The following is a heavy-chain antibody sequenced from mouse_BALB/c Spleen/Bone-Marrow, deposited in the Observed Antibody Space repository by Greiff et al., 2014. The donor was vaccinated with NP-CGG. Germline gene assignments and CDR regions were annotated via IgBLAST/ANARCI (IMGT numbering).Heavy chain of an antibody. CDR1: GFTFSSYG. D-gene: IGHD4-1*01. J-gene: IGHJ1*01. CDR2: INSGGSNS. Sequence: DVKLVESGGDLVKPGGSLKLSCGASGFTFSSYGMSWVRQPPGKRLEWVATINSGGSNSYHLDSVRGRFTISRDNAKNTLYLQMTSLKSEDTAMYYCTRRGNGDVRRYFDVWGAGTTVTVSS. CDR3: TRRGNGDVRRYFDV. V-gene: IGHV5-6*02.